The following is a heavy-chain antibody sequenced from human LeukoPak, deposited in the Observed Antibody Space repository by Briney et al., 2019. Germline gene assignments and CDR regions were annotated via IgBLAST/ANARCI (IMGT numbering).Heavy chain of an antibody. CDR3: ARDGDY. J-gene: IGHJ4*02. V-gene: IGHV4-61*01. Sequence: SETLSLTCTVSGGSVNVGSYYWTWIRQPPGKGLEWIGYIYSSGSANYNPSLKSRVTISLDTSKNQFSLRLSSVTAADTAVYYCARDGDYWGQGTLVTVSS. CDR2: IYSSGSA. CDR1: GGSVNVGSYY.